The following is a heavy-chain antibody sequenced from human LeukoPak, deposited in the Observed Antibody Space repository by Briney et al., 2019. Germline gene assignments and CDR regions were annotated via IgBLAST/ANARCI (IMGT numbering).Heavy chain of an antibody. V-gene: IGHV1-18*01. D-gene: IGHD3-16*02. J-gene: IGHJ4*02. CDR1: GYTFTSYG. CDR2: ISAYNGNT. Sequence: EASVKVSCKASGYTFTSYGISWVRQAPGQGLEWMGWISAYNGNTYYAQKLQGRVTMTTDTSTSTAYMELRSLRSDDTAVYYCASSYEDYVWGSYRFDYWGQGTLVTVSS. CDR3: ASSYEDYVWGSYRFDY.